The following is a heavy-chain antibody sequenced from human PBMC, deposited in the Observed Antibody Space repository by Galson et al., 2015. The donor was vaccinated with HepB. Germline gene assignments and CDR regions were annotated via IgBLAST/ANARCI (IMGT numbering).Heavy chain of an antibody. CDR3: ARGLPRRETALDI. J-gene: IGHJ3*02. CDR1: GYTFTSNY. CDR2: INPSGSST. Sequence: SVKVSCKASGYTFTSNYIHWVRQAPGQGLEWMGIINPSGSSTTYAQKFQGRLTMTTDTSTSTIYMELNSLRSDDTAAYYCARGLPRRETALDIWGQGTLVTISS. V-gene: IGHV1-46*01.